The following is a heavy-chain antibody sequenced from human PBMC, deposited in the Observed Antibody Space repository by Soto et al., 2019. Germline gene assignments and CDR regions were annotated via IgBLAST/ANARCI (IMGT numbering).Heavy chain of an antibody. J-gene: IGHJ4*02. CDR1: GFTLSSYW. Sequence: GGSLRLSCAASGFTLSSYWMSWVRQAPGKGLEWVAVISYDGSNKYYADSVKGRFTISRDNSKNTLYLQMNSLRAEDTAVYYCANSGVAGAIDYWGQGTLVTVSS. CDR2: ISYDGSNK. D-gene: IGHD6-19*01. V-gene: IGHV3-30-3*01. CDR3: ANSGVAGAIDY.